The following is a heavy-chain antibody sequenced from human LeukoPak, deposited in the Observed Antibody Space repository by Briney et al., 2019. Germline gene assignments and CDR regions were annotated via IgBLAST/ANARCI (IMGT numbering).Heavy chain of an antibody. CDR1: GFTFSTYA. CDR2: IWPDGSKK. D-gene: IGHD6-25*01. V-gene: IGHV3-33*06. J-gene: IGHJ4*02. CDR3: AKISSSAESNFDY. Sequence: GGSLRLSCAASGFTFSTYAMHWVRQAPGKGLEWVAIIWPDGSKKYYADSVKGRFAISRENSKNTVYLQMNDLRPEDTALYFCAKISSSAESNFDYWGQGTLLTVSS.